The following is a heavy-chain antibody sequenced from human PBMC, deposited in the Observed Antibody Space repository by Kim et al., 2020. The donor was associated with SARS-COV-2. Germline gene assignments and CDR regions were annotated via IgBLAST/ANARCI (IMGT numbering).Heavy chain of an antibody. D-gene: IGHD2-2*01. Sequence: SETLSLTCTVSGGSISSSSYYWGWIRQPPGKGLEWIGSIYYSGSTYYNPSLKSRVTISVDTSKNQFSLKLSSVTAADTAVYYCARKECSSTSCFHFDLWGRGTLVTVSS. V-gene: IGHV4-39*07. CDR3: ARKECSSTSCFHFDL. J-gene: IGHJ2*01. CDR1: GGSISSSSYY. CDR2: IYYSGST.